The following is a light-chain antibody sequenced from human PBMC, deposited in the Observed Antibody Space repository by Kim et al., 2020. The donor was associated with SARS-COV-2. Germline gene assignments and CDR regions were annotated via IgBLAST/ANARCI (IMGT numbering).Light chain of an antibody. CDR1: QSVSSN. V-gene: IGKV3-15*01. CDR3: QQYNNWHMYT. Sequence: VSPGERATLSCRASQSVSSNLAWDQQKPGQAPRLLIYGASTRATGIPARFSGSGSGTEFTLTISSLQSEDFAVYYCQQYNNWHMYTFGQGTKLEI. J-gene: IGKJ2*01. CDR2: GAS.